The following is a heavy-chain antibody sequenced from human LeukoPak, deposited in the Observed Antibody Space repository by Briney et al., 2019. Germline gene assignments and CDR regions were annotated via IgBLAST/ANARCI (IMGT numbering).Heavy chain of an antibody. V-gene: IGHV3-49*04. D-gene: IGHD4-11*01. CDR3: IAEGTTDY. CDR1: GFTFSSYS. Sequence: GGSLRLSCAASGFTFSSYSMNWVRQAPGKGLEWVGFIRSHAYGGTTQYVASVEGRFIISRDDSRFVAYLQMNSLKIEDTAVYYCIAEGTTDYWGQGSLVTVSS. J-gene: IGHJ4*02. CDR2: IRSHAYGGTT.